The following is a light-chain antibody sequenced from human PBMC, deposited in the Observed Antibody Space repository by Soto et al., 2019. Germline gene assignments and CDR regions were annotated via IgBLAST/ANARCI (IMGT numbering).Light chain of an antibody. Sequence: EIVMTQSPATLSVSPGERATLSCRASQSISINLAWYQHKPGQAPRLLIYDASTRATGIPARFSGSGSGTEFTLTNSSLQSEDFEVYYCQQYNNWPPSYTFGQGTKLEIK. V-gene: IGKV3-15*01. CDR1: QSISIN. CDR3: QQYNNWPPSYT. CDR2: DAS. J-gene: IGKJ2*01.